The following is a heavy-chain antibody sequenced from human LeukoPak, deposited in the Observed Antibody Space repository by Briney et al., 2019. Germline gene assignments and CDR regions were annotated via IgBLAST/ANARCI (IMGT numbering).Heavy chain of an antibody. CDR2: VCGSGGTT. D-gene: IGHD3-22*01. Sequence: GGSLRLSCAASGFTFSNYAISWVRQAPGKGLEWVSTVCGSGGTTYYADSVKGRFTISRDNSKNTLFLQMNSLRAEDTAVYYCAKDRFNSGGYYYFDYWGQGTLVTVSS. CDR1: GFTFSNYA. J-gene: IGHJ4*02. V-gene: IGHV3-23*01. CDR3: AKDRFNSGGYYYFDY.